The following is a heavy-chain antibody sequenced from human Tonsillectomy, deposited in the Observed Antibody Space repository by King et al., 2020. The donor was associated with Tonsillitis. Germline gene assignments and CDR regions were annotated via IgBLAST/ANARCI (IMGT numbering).Heavy chain of an antibody. V-gene: IGHV3-23*01. Sequence: VQLQESGGGLVQPGGSLRLSCAASGFTFSSYAMSWVRQAPGKGLEWVSVISESGGRTYYADSVKGRFTISRDNSKNTLYLQMNSLRPEDTAVYYCAKDHSGWSYYYGMDVWGQGTTVTVSS. CDR2: ISESGGRT. CDR1: GFTFSSYA. J-gene: IGHJ6*02. CDR3: AKDHSGWSYYYGMDV. D-gene: IGHD6-19*01.